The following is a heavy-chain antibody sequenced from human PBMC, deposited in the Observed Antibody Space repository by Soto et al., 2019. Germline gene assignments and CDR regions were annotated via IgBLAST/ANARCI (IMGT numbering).Heavy chain of an antibody. D-gene: IGHD3-10*01. CDR2: IHHSGST. CDR3: ARQGFGQLHGLVDV. CDR1: GGSITSHY. V-gene: IGHV4-59*08. Sequence: QVQLQESGPGLVKPSETLSLTCSVSGGSITSHYCSWFRQPPGKGLEWIGYIHHSGSTSYNPSLKSRVTMSVDTSKKQFSLKVNSVTAADTALYYCARQGFGQLHGLVDVWGPGTTVTVSS. J-gene: IGHJ6*02.